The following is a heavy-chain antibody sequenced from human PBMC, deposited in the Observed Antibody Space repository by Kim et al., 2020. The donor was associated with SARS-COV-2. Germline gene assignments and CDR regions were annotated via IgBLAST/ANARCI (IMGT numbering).Heavy chain of an antibody. CDR3: AREEYNLVDVSFDY. J-gene: IGHJ4*02. V-gene: IGHV4-39*07. Sequence: SETLSLTCTVSGGSISSSSYYWGWIRQPPGKGLEWIGSIYYSESTYYNPSLKSRVTISVDTSKNQFSLKLSSVTAADTAVYYCAREEYNLVDVSFDYWGQGTLVPVSS. D-gene: IGHD6-6*01. CDR1: GGSISSSSYY. CDR2: IYYSEST.